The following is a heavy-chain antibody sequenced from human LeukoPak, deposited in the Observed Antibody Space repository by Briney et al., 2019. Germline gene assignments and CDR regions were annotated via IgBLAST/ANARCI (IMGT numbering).Heavy chain of an antibody. Sequence: GGSLRLSCAASGFTFSSYWMHWVRQAPGKGLVWVSRINSDGSSTSYADSVKGRFTISRDNAKNTLYLQMNSLRAEDAAVYYCARVGHDILTPYSFRYYFYMDVWGKGTTVTISS. CDR1: GFTFSSYW. D-gene: IGHD3-9*01. V-gene: IGHV3-74*01. CDR3: ARVGHDILTPYSFRYYFYMDV. CDR2: INSDGSST. J-gene: IGHJ6*03.